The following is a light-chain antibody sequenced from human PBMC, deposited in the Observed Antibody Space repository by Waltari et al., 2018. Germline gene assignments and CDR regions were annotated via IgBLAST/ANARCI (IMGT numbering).Light chain of an antibody. V-gene: IGKV3-15*01. J-gene: IGKJ1*01. Sequence: DIVLTQSPAPLSVSPGERATLSCRASQSISSNLAWYQQKPGQAPRLLIYGASTRATGIPARFSGSGSGTEFTLTISSLQSEDFAVYYCQQYNDWPRTFGQGTKVEIK. CDR2: GAS. CDR1: QSISSN. CDR3: QQYNDWPRT.